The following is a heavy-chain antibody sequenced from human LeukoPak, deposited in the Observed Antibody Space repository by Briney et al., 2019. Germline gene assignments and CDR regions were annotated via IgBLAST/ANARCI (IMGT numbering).Heavy chain of an antibody. D-gene: IGHD3-22*01. V-gene: IGHV4-30-2*01. CDR3: AGGRLYYDSSGLDAFDI. CDR1: GGSISSGGYS. CDR2: IYHSGST. Sequence: SQTLSLTCAVSGGSISSGGYSWSWIRQPPGKGLEWLGYIYHSGSTYYNPSLKSRVTISVDRSKNQFSLKLSSVTAADTAVYYCAGGRLYYDSSGLDAFDIWGQGTMVTVSS. J-gene: IGHJ3*02.